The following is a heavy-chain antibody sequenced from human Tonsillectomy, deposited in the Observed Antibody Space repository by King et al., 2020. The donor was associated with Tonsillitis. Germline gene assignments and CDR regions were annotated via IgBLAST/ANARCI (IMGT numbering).Heavy chain of an antibody. CDR2: ITAYSGSA. D-gene: IGHD6-25*01. J-gene: IGHJ5*02. Sequence: QLVQSGAEVKKPGASVKVSCKASGYTFSSYGISWVRQAPGQGLEWMGWITAYSGSANYAQKLQGRVTMTTDTSTSTAYMEMRSLRSDDTAVYYCARGAGYSSGWAFDPWGQGTLVTVSS. V-gene: IGHV1-18*01. CDR3: ARGAGYSSGWAFDP. CDR1: GYTFSSYG.